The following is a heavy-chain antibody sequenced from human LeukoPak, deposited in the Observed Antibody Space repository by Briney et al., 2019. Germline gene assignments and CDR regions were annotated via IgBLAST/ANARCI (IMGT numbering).Heavy chain of an antibody. CDR3: ARGWLAETTVVTPYNY. CDR2: ITPIFGTA. J-gene: IGHJ4*02. CDR1: GGTFRSNA. V-gene: IGHV1-69*13. Sequence: ASVKASCKASGGTFRSNAISWVRQAPGQGLEWMGGITPIFGTANYAQKFQGRVTITAVESMSTAYMELSSLRSEDTAVYYCARGWLAETTVVTPYNYWGQGTLVTVSS. D-gene: IGHD4-23*01.